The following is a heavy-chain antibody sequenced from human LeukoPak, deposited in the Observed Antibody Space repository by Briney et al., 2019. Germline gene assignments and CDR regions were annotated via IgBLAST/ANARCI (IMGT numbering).Heavy chain of an antibody. CDR3: ATETDYYGSGKYDY. CDR1: GYTFTSYD. D-gene: IGHD3-10*01. Sequence: ASVKVSCKASGYTFTSYDINWVRQATGQGLEWMGWMNPNSGNTGYAQKFQGRVTMTRNTSISTAYMELSSLRSEDTAVYYCATETDYYGSGKYDYWGQGTLVTVSS. V-gene: IGHV1-8*01. J-gene: IGHJ4*02. CDR2: MNPNSGNT.